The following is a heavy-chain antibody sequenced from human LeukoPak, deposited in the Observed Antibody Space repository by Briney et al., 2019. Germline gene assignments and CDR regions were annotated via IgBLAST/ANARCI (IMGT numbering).Heavy chain of an antibody. CDR2: INPNSGGT. CDR1: GYTFTGYY. V-gene: IGHV1-2*02. Sequence: ASVKVSSKASGYTFTGYYMHWVRQAPGQGLEWMGWINPNSGGTNYAQKFQGRVTMTRDTSISTAYMELSRLRSDDTAVYYCARDYYDSSGYYQYFDHWGQGTLVTVSS. D-gene: IGHD3-22*01. J-gene: IGHJ4*02. CDR3: ARDYYDSSGYYQYFDH.